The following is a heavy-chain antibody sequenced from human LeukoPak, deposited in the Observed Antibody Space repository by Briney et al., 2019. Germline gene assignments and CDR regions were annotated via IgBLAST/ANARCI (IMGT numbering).Heavy chain of an antibody. Sequence: GGSLRLSCATSGFTVSSNYMSWVRQAPGKGLEWVSVIYSGGSTYYADSVKGRFTISRDNSKNTLYLQMNSLRAEDTAVYYCAREQGEKYYYDSSGYYYDLWGQGTLVTVSS. CDR2: IYSGGST. CDR3: AREQGEKYYYDSSGYYYDL. J-gene: IGHJ5*02. D-gene: IGHD3-22*01. CDR1: GFTVSSNY. V-gene: IGHV3-66*01.